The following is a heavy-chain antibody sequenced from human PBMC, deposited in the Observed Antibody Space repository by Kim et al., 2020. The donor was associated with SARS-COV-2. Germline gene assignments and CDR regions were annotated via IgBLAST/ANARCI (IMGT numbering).Heavy chain of an antibody. D-gene: IGHD4-17*01. Sequence: GGSLRLSCAASGFTFSSYSMNWVRQAPGKGLEWVSSISSSSSYIYYADSVKGRFTISRDNAKNSLYLQMNSLRAEDTAVYYCARENGDYGMDVWGQGTTVTVSS. CDR3: ARENGDYGMDV. V-gene: IGHV3-21*01. CDR1: GFTFSSYS. CDR2: ISSSSSYI. J-gene: IGHJ6*02.